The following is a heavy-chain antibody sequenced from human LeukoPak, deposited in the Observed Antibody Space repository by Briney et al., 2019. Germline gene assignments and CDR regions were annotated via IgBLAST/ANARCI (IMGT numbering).Heavy chain of an antibody. CDR3: ATDGGSTGYYGRSDY. D-gene: IGHD3-22*01. CDR1: GFIFSSYW. CDR2: IKGKADAGTT. J-gene: IGHJ4*02. V-gene: IGHV3-15*01. Sequence: GGSLRLSCTASGFIFSSYWMSWVRQAPGKGLEWVGRIKGKADAGTTDYAAPVKGRFTISRDDSKTTLYLQMNSLKTEDTAVYYCATDGGSTGYYGRSDYWGQGTLVTVSS.